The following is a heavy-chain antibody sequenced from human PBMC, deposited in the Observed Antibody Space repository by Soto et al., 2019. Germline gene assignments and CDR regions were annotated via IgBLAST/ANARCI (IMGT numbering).Heavy chain of an antibody. CDR2: IIPIFGTA. J-gene: IGHJ5*02. D-gene: IGHD6-6*01. CDR1: GGTFSSYA. Sequence: ASVKVSCKASGGTFSSYAISWVRRAPGQGLEWMGGIIPIFGTANYAQKFQGRVTITADKSTSTAYMELSSLRSEDTAVYYCARKGIAAQTNWFDPWGQGTLVTVSS. CDR3: ARKGIAAQTNWFDP. V-gene: IGHV1-69*06.